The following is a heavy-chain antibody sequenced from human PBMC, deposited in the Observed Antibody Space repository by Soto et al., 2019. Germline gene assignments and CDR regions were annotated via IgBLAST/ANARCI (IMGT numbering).Heavy chain of an antibody. CDR2: ISAYNGNT. CDR3: ARVYAGDYVYSTWFDP. V-gene: IGHV1-18*01. Sequence: ASVKVSCKASGYTFTSYGISWVRQAPGQGLEWMGWISAYNGNTNYAQKLQGRVTMTTDTSTSTAYMEQRSLRSDDTAVFYCARVYAGDYVYSTWFDPWGQGTLVTVSS. CDR1: GYTFTSYG. J-gene: IGHJ5*02. D-gene: IGHD4-17*01.